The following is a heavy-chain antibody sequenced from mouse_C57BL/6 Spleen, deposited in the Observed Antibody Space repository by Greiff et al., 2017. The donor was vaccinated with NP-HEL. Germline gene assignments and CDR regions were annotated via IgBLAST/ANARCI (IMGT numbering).Heavy chain of an antibody. CDR3: AMGSSSGYVAY. D-gene: IGHD3-2*02. CDR1: GYTFTSYW. Sequence: VQLKQPGAELVMPGASVKLSCKASGYTFTSYWMHWVKQRPGQGLEWIGEIDPSDSYTNYNQKFKGKSTLTVDKSSSTAYMQLSSLTSEDSAVYYCAMGSSSGYVAYWGQGTLVTVSA. J-gene: IGHJ3*01. CDR2: IDPSDSYT. V-gene: IGHV1-69*01.